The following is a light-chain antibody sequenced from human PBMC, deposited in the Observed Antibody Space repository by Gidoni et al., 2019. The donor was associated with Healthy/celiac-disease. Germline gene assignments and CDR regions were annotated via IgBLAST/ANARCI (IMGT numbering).Light chain of an antibody. Sequence: EIVLTQSPGTLSLSPGERATPSCRASQSVSSSYLAWYQQKPGQAPRLLIYGASSRATGSPDRFSGSGSGTDFTLTISRLEPEDFAVYYCQQYGSSPPYTFGQGTKLEIK. J-gene: IGKJ2*01. CDR3: QQYGSSPPYT. V-gene: IGKV3-20*01. CDR2: GAS. CDR1: QSVSSSY.